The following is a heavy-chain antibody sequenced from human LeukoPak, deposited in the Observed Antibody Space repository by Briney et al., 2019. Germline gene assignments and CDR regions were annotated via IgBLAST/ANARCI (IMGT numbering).Heavy chain of an antibody. CDR3: ARSSDSSSLQYFQH. D-gene: IGHD6-6*01. CDR2: ISDSSDII. Sequence: PGGSLRLSCAASGFIFSAYSMNWVRQAPGKGLEWLSYISDSSDIIYYADSVKGRFTISRDNAKDSLYLQMNSLRAEDTAVYYCARSSDSSSLQYFQHWGQGTLVTVSS. CDR1: GFIFSAYS. V-gene: IGHV3-48*04. J-gene: IGHJ1*01.